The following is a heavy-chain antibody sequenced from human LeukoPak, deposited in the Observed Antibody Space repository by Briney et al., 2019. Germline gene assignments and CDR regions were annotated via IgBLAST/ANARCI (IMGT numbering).Heavy chain of an antibody. V-gene: IGHV1-18*01. CDR1: GYTFTNYT. Sequence: GASVMVSCKASGYTFTNYTINWVRQAPGQGLEWMGWISAYNGNTKYAQKFQGRVTMTTDTSTSTAYMELRSLRSDATAVYYCARDPSSGWYLTLDYWGQGTLVTVSS. J-gene: IGHJ4*02. D-gene: IGHD6-19*01. CDR2: ISAYNGNT. CDR3: ARDPSSGWYLTLDY.